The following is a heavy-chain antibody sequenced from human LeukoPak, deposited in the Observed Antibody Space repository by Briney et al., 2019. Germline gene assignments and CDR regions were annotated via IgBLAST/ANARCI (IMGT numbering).Heavy chain of an antibody. D-gene: IGHD5-18*01. V-gene: IGHV3-15*01. CDR1: GFTFSNAW. Sequence: GGSLRLSCAASGFTFSNAWMSWVRQAPGKGLEWVGRIKSKTDGGTTDYAAPVTGRFTISRDDSKNTLYLQMNSLTTEDTAVYFCAHRDTTMVRVDYWGQGTLVTVSS. CDR2: IKSKTDGGTT. J-gene: IGHJ4*02. CDR3: AHRDTTMVRVDY.